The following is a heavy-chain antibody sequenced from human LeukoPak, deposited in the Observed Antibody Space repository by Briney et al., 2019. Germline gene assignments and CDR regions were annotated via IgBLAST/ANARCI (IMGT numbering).Heavy chain of an antibody. CDR2: IYYSGST. Sequence: SETLSLTCTVSGGSISSYYWSWIRQPPGKGPEWIGYIYYSGSTNYNPSLKSRVTISVDTSKNQFSLKLSSVTAADTAVYYCARELLWFGEFEFGNWFDPWGQGTLVTVSS. J-gene: IGHJ5*02. V-gene: IGHV4-59*01. CDR3: ARELLWFGEFEFGNWFDP. CDR1: GGSISSYY. D-gene: IGHD3-10*01.